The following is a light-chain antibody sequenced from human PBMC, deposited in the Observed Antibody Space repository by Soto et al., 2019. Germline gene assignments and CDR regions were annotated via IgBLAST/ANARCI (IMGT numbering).Light chain of an antibody. CDR2: EVN. CDR3: SSYTSSSNSRV. V-gene: IGLV2-14*01. Sequence: QSALTQPASVAGSPGQSITISCTGTSSDVGGYNFVSWYQQHPGKAPKLIIYEVNNRPSGVSNRFSGSKSGNTASLTISGVQAEDDADYYCSSYTSSSNSRVFGGGTKLTVL. CDR1: SSDVGGYNF. J-gene: IGLJ2*01.